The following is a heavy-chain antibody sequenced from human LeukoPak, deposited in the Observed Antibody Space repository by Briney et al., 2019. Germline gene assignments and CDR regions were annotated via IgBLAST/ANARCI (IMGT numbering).Heavy chain of an antibody. CDR1: GFTFSNAW. J-gene: IGHJ4*02. Sequence: PGGSLRLSCAASGFTFSNAWMSWVRQAPGKGLEWVGRIKSKTDGGTTDYAAPVKGRFTISRDDSKNTLYLQMNSLKTEDTAVYYCTTVLGGIGATRPRGWDYWGQGTLVTVSS. D-gene: IGHD1-26*01. CDR2: IKSKTDGGTT. CDR3: TTVLGGIGATRPRGWDY. V-gene: IGHV3-15*01.